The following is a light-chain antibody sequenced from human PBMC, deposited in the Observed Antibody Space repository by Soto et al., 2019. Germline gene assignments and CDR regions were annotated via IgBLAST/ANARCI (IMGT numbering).Light chain of an antibody. J-gene: IGKJ5*01. Sequence: EIVMTQSPATLSLSPGERATLSCRASQSVSTNVAWYQQRPGQALSLLIYGASTRASGGPSRFTGSGSGTEFTLTLSSLQSEDFALYTCQQYDNWTPGITFGQGTRLEIK. CDR1: QSVSTN. CDR2: GAS. CDR3: QQYDNWTPGIT. V-gene: IGKV3-15*01.